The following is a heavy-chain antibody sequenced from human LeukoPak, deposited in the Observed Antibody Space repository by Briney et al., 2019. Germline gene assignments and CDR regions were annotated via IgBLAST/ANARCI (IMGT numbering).Heavy chain of an antibody. Sequence: GGSLRLPCTASGFTFGDYAMSWVRQAPGKGLEWGSYISGSSSTIYYADSVKGRFTISRDNGKNTLYLQMNSLRAEDTAVCYCARGSTYYDSSGQVPFDYWGQGTLVTVSS. V-gene: IGHV3-48*01. J-gene: IGHJ4*02. D-gene: IGHD3-22*01. CDR2: ISGSSSTI. CDR3: ARGSTYYDSSGQVPFDY. CDR1: GFTFGDYA.